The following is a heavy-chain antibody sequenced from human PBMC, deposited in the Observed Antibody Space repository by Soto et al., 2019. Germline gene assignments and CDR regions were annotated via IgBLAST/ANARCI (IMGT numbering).Heavy chain of an antibody. CDR2: ISNDGRDE. CDR1: GFTFSGYG. V-gene: IGHV3-30*03. J-gene: IGHJ4*02. Sequence: QVQLVESGGGVVQPGRPLRLSCVASGFTFSGYGMHWVRQAPGKGLEWVAVISNDGRDEYYADSVKGRFTISRDNSKNSLYLQVNSLRAEDTAVYYCARDGEEAGLYFDYWGQGTLVTVSS. CDR3: ARDGEEAGLYFDY. D-gene: IGHD6-19*01.